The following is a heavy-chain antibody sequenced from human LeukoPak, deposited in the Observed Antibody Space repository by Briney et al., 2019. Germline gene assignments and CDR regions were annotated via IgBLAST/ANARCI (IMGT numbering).Heavy chain of an antibody. CDR3: AREREAAAGRGFDY. V-gene: IGHV1-2*02. Sequence: ASVKVSFKASGHTFSGYYIHWVRQSPGQGLEWMGWINPNSGGTNYAQKFQGRVTMTRDTSISTAYMELSRLRSDDTAVYYCAREREAAAGRGFDYWGQGTLVTVSS. J-gene: IGHJ4*02. D-gene: IGHD6-13*01. CDR1: GHTFSGYY. CDR2: INPNSGGT.